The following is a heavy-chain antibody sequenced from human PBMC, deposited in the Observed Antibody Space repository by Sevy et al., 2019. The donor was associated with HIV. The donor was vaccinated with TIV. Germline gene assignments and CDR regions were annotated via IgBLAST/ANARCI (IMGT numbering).Heavy chain of an antibody. D-gene: IGHD3-22*01. V-gene: IGHV3-23*01. J-gene: IGHJ3*01. CDR3: AKALNPALESMIEVRLPSLKGFDV. CDR2: ISGFGSNT. CDR1: GFTFNTHA. Sequence: GGSLRLSCAASGFTFNTHAMTWVRQAPGKGLEWVSVISGFGSNTYYADSVKGRFTISRDNSKNTLYLQMNSLRVADTAVYYCAKALNPALESMIEVRLPSLKGFDVWGQGTMVTVSS.